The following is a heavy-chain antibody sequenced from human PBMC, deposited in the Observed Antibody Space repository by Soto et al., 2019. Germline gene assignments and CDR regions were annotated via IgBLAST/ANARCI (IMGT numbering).Heavy chain of an antibody. V-gene: IGHV4-61*08. Sequence: PSETLSLTCSVSGVSVSSDDYYWNWIRQPPGKGLEWIGYNHIRGRTNYNPSLGSRVAISLDTSKNQFSLTLNSVTAADTAIYYWARLLDINSWHLDFWGQGILVTVAS. CDR3: ARLLDINSWHLDF. J-gene: IGHJ4*02. D-gene: IGHD1-26*01. CDR2: NHIRGRT. CDR1: GVSVSSDDYY.